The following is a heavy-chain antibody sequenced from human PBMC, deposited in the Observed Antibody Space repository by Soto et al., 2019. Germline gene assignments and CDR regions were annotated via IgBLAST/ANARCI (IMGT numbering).Heavy chain of an antibody. V-gene: IGHV1-69*14. J-gene: IGHJ3*02. CDR1: GGTFSSYA. D-gene: IGHD3-3*01. CDR2: IIPIFGTA. CDR3: ATLRIHVLRFLEWLCGACAFDI. Sequence: QVQLVQSGAEVKKPGSSVKVSCKASGGTFSSYAISWVRQAPGQGLEWMGGIIPIFGTANYAQKFQGRVTITANKSTSTAYMELSSLRSDDTAVYYCATLRIHVLRFLEWLCGACAFDIWCQGTMVTVSS.